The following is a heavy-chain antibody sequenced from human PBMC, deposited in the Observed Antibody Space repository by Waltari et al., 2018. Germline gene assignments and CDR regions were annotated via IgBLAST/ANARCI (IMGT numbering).Heavy chain of an antibody. CDR3: ARGWRIKARPLTVYFDY. V-gene: IGHV4-31*03. CDR1: GGSISSGGYY. Sequence: QVQLQESGPGLVKPSQTLSLTCTVSGGSISSGGYYWSWIRQHPGKGLEWIGYIYYSGSTYYNPSLKSRVTISVDTSKNQFSLKLSSVTAADTAVYYCARGWRIKARPLTVYFDYWGQGTLVTVSS. CDR2: IYYSGST. D-gene: IGHD4-17*01. J-gene: IGHJ4*02.